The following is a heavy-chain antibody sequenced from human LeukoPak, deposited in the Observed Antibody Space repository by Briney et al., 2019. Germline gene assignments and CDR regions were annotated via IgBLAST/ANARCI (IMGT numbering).Heavy chain of an antibody. Sequence: GGSLRLSCSASGFTFSRYLMHWVRQAPGKGLVWVSRIDSDGSATNYADSVKGRFTISRDNAKNTLYLQMNSLRAEDTAVYYCTAHRVACGTIDYWGKGNVVSVSS. V-gene: IGHV3-74*01. D-gene: IGHD2-15*01. CDR2: IDSDGSAT. CDR3: TAHRVACGTIDY. J-gene: IGHJ4*02. CDR1: GFTFSRYL.